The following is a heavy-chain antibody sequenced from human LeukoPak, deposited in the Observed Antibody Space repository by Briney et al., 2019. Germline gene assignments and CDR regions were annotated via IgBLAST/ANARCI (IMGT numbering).Heavy chain of an antibody. CDR3: ARVLSGWPYQFDY. CDR1: GGSISGYY. V-gene: IGHV4-59*01. D-gene: IGHD6-19*01. J-gene: IGHJ4*02. Sequence: PSETLSLTCTVSGGSISGYYWGWIRQPPGKGLEWIGYISYSIYYSGSTNYNSSLESRVTISLDTSKNQFSLKLTSVTAADTAVYYCARVLSGWPYQFDYWGQGTLVTVSS. CDR2: ISYSIYYSGST.